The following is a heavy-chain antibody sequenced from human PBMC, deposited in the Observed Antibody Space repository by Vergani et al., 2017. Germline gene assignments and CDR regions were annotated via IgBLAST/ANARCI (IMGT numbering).Heavy chain of an antibody. Sequence: EVQLVESGGGLVQPGGSLRLSCAASGFTVSSNYMSWVRQAPGKGLEWVSVIFSGGSTYYADSVKGRFTISRHNSKNTLYLQMNGLRAEDTAVYYCARDTVYSGFDYWGQGTLVTVSS. CDR3: ARDTVYSGFDY. V-gene: IGHV3-53*04. CDR1: GFTVSSNY. D-gene: IGHD1-26*01. J-gene: IGHJ4*02. CDR2: IFSGGST.